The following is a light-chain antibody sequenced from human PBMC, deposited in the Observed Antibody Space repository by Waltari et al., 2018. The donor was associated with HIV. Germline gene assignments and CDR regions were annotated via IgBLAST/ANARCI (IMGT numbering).Light chain of an antibody. V-gene: IGKV4-1*01. Sequence: IVLTQSPDSLAVSLGERATINCRSSQSLLYTDNNKNYLTWYQQKPGQPPKLLIYWASTRASGVPDRFSGSGSGTEFSLTISSLQAEDVAVYYCQHYYSTPWRFGQGTKVEI. CDR3: QHYYSTPWR. J-gene: IGKJ1*01. CDR1: QSLLYTDNNKNY. CDR2: WAS.